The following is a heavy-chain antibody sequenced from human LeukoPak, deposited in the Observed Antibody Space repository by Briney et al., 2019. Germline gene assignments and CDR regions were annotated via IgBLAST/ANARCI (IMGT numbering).Heavy chain of an antibody. CDR2: IKSNTDGGTT. CDR3: TTSTVPYQS. Sequence: PGRSLRLSCTASGFSFGDFGVSWVRQAPGKGLEWVGRIKSNTDGGTTDYAAPVKGRFTISRDDSKNTLYLQMNSLKTEDTALYYCTTSTVPYQSWGQGTLVTVSS. V-gene: IGHV3-15*01. D-gene: IGHD2-2*01. CDR1: GFSFGDFG. J-gene: IGHJ4*02.